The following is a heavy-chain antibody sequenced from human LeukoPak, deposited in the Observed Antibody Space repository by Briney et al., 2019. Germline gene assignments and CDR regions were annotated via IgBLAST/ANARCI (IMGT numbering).Heavy chain of an antibody. J-gene: IGHJ4*02. CDR2: ISYDGTYK. Sequence: PGGSLRLSCAASGFTFSSFAMHWVRQAPGKGLEWGAVISYDGTYKYYTDSVKGRFTISRDNSKNTLYLQMNSLTAEDTAVYYCARDDRGIAAAGFFDYWGQGTLVTVSS. CDR1: GFTFSSFA. D-gene: IGHD6-13*01. V-gene: IGHV3-30-3*01. CDR3: ARDDRGIAAAGFFDY.